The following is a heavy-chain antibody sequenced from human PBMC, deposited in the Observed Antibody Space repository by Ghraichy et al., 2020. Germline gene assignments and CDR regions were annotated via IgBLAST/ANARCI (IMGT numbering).Heavy chain of an antibody. CDR1: GFTFSTYA. Sequence: GALRLSCAASGFTFSTYAMSWVRQAPGKGLEWVSGISGSGRTTYYADSVKGRFTISRDNSKNTLYLQMNSLRAEDTAVYYCAKELSGSSLQKAFDIWGQGTMVTVSS. J-gene: IGHJ3*02. CDR2: ISGSGRTT. V-gene: IGHV3-23*01. CDR3: AKELSGSSLQKAFDI. D-gene: IGHD1-26*01.